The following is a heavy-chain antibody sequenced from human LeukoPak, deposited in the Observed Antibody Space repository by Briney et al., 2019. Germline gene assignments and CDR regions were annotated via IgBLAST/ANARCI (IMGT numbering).Heavy chain of an antibody. V-gene: IGHV1-69*13. CDR1: GGTFSSYA. Sequence: SVKVSCKASGGTFSSYAISWVRQAPGQGLEWMGGIIPIFGTANYAQKFQGRVTITADESTSTAHMELSSLRSEDTAVYYCARGGIVATIFAFDIWGQGTMVTVSS. J-gene: IGHJ3*02. CDR2: IIPIFGTA. D-gene: IGHD5-12*01. CDR3: ARGGIVATIFAFDI.